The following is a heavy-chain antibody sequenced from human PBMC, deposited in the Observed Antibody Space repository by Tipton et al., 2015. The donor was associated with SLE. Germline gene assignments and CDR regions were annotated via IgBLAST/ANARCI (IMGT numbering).Heavy chain of an antibody. V-gene: IGHV4-61*02. CDR2: IYATGIT. Sequence: TLSLTCAVSGGSVSSGNYYWSWIRQPAGKGLEWIGRIYATGITNYNPSLKSRVTISVDTSKNQFSLKLSSVTAADTAVYYCARDKNDDYYDYWGQGTLVTVSS. J-gene: IGHJ4*02. D-gene: IGHD1-1*01. CDR3: ARDKNDDYYDY. CDR1: GGSVSSGNYY.